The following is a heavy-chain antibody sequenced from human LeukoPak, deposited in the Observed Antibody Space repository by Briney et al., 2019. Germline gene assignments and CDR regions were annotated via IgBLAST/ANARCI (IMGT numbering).Heavy chain of an antibody. CDR3: ARVLKYYDILTGEQYFDY. CDR1: GFTFSSYS. Sequence: GGSLRLSCAASGFTFSSYSMNWVRQAPGKGLEWVSSISSSSSYIYYADSVKGRFTIPRDNSKNTLYLQMNSLRAEDTAVYYCARVLKYYDILTGEQYFDYWGQGTLVTVSS. V-gene: IGHV3-21*01. J-gene: IGHJ4*02. D-gene: IGHD3-9*01. CDR2: ISSSSSYI.